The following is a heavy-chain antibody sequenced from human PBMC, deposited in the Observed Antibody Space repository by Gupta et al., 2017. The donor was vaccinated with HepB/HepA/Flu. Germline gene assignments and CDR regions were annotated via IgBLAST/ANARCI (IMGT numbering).Heavy chain of an antibody. CDR1: GYTFSSYG. Sequence: QAQVVQSGSEVKKPGASVQVSCKTSGYTFSSYGISWVRQAPGQGLEWMGWINTYNGNTKYAQKVQGRVTMTTDTSTRIAYMELRSLRSDDTAVYYCARDLSYSSGWFLDYWGQGTLVTVSS. V-gene: IGHV1-18*01. CDR2: INTYNGNT. CDR3: ARDLSYSSGWFLDY. D-gene: IGHD6-19*01. J-gene: IGHJ4*02.